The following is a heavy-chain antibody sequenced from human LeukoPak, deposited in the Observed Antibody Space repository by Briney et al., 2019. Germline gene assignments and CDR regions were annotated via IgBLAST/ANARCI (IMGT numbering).Heavy chain of an antibody. CDR1: GYTFTSYG. D-gene: IGHD1-26*01. V-gene: IGHV1-69*04. J-gene: IGHJ6*02. CDR3: AREVGATFYYYYGMDV. Sequence: SVKVSCKASGYTFTSYGISWVRQAPGQGLEWMGRIIPILGIANYAQKFQGRVTITADKSTSTAYMELSSLRSEDTAVYYCAREVGATFYYYYGMDVWGQGTTVTVSS. CDR2: IIPILGIA.